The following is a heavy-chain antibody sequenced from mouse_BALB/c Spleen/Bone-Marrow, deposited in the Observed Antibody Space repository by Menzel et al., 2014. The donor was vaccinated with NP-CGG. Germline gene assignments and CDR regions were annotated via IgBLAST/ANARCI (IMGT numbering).Heavy chain of an antibody. CDR1: GFTFSSYA. CDR2: ISIGGSYT. J-gene: IGHJ2*01. D-gene: IGHD2-4*01. CDR3: ARHGITRLLDY. V-gene: IGHV5-9-1*01. Sequence: EVMLVESGGDLVKPGGSLKLSCAASGFTFSSYAMSWVRQTPAKRLEWVATISIGGSYTYYPDSVKGRFTISRDNAKNTRYLQMSSLRSEDTAMYYCARHGITRLLDYWGQGTTLTVSS.